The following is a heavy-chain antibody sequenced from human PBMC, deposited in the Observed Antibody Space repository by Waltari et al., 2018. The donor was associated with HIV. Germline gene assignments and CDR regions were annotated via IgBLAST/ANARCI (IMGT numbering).Heavy chain of an antibody. CDR1: GFHFTIAW. V-gene: IGHV3-15*06. J-gene: IGHJ4*02. CDR3: LTHYYDRGF. Sequence: EVYLVESGGGLVEPGESLRLSCASSGFHFTIAWMHWVRRAPGKGLEWIGLIKSKSDGGTIHYATPVKGRFTISRDDSQSMFYLQMTTLTAEDTAVYYCLTHYYDRGFWGQGTLVTVSS. D-gene: IGHD3-22*01. CDR2: IKSKSDGGTI.